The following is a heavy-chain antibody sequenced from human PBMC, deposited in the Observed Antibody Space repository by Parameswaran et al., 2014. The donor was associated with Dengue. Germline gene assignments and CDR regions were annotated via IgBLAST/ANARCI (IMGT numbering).Heavy chain of an antibody. V-gene: IGHV1-69*01. J-gene: IGHJ6*02. Sequence: SWVRQAPGQGLEWMGGIIPGFGATNYAQKFQGKVTITADESTTTAYMELNSLGSEDTAVYYCARETVDYFASGSYFAPSYYYYGMDVWGQGTTVTVSS. CDR2: IIPGFGAT. CDR3: ARETVDYFASGSYFAPSYYYYGMDV. D-gene: IGHD3-10*01.